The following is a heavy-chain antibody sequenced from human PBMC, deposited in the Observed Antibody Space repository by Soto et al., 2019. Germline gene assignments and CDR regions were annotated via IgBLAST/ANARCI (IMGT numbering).Heavy chain of an antibody. CDR1: EDSVSSNSAA. J-gene: IGHJ4*02. CDR3: ARGSGRWFSTRPFDY. D-gene: IGHD2-15*01. Sequence: PSQTLSLTCVISEDSVSSNSAAWNWIRQSPSRGLEWLGRTYYRSKWYNDYAVSVKSRITINPDTSKNQFSLQLNSVTPEDTAVYYCARGSGRWFSTRPFDYWGQGTLVTVSS. CDR2: TYYRSKWYN. V-gene: IGHV6-1*01.